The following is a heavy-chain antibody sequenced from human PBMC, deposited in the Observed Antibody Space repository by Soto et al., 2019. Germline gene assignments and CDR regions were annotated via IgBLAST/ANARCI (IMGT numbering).Heavy chain of an antibody. J-gene: IGHJ1*01. CDR2: ISYDGSNK. CDR1: GFTFSSYG. CDR3: AKDVIVVVTATHGYFQH. Sequence: GGSLRLSCAASGFTFSSYGMHWVRQAPGKGLEWVAVISYDGSNKYYADSVKGRFTISRDNSKNTLYLQMNSLRAEDTAVYYCAKDVIVVVTATHGYFQHRGQGTLVTVSS. D-gene: IGHD2-21*02. V-gene: IGHV3-30*18.